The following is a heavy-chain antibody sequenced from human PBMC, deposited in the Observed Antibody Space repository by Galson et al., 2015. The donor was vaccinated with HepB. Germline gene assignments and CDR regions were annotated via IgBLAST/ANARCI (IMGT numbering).Heavy chain of an antibody. D-gene: IGHD1-26*01. CDR3: ARPLVLNGRFYPGVGPFHI. Sequence: SETLSLTCAVSGVSISSSLYYWGWIRQSPKKGLEWIGSIYYGGRTYYSPSFRSRVAMSADTPKNQLSLTLTSVTAADTAVYYLARPLVLNGRFYPGVGPFHIWGQGTMVTVS. CDR1: GVSISSSLYY. CDR2: IYYGGRT. J-gene: IGHJ3*02. V-gene: IGHV4-39*01.